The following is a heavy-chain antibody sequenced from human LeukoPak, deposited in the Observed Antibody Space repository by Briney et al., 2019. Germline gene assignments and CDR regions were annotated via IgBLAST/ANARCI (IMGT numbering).Heavy chain of an antibody. V-gene: IGHV3-48*02. CDR1: GFTFSSYS. Sequence: GGSLRLSCAASGFTFSSYSMNWVRQAPGKGLEWVSYISRSSSAIYYADSVKGRFTISRDDGKNSLYLQMNSLIDGDTAVYFCARDSGTYSTQYWGQGTLVTVSS. J-gene: IGHJ4*02. CDR3: ARDSGTYSTQY. D-gene: IGHD1-26*01. CDR2: ISRSSSAI.